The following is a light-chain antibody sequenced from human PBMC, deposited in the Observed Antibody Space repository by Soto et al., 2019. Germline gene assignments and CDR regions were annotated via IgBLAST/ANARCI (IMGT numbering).Light chain of an antibody. CDR2: GAS. Sequence: DFVMTQAPDSLAVSLGERATINCKSSQSVLYNSNNKNHLGWFQQKPGHPPRLLIYGASFRPSGVPDRFSGSGSGSDFTRTISSLQAEDVAVYSCQQYYSIPFTFGQGTKLEI. J-gene: IGKJ2*01. CDR3: QQYYSIPFT. V-gene: IGKV4-1*01. CDR1: QSVLYNSNNKNH.